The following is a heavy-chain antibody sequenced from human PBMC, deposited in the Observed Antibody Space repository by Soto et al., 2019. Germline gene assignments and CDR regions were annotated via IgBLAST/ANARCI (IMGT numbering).Heavy chain of an antibody. CDR1: GGSISSYY. CDR2: IYYSGGT. V-gene: IGHV4-59*01. J-gene: IGHJ4*02. D-gene: IGHD6-19*01. Sequence: SETLSLTCTVSGGSISSYYWSWIRQPPGKGLEWIGFIYYSGGTNYNPSLKSRVTISIDTSKNQFSLKLSSVTAADTAVYFCARDPSGWAGYFDYWGQGTLVTVSS. CDR3: ARDPSGWAGYFDY.